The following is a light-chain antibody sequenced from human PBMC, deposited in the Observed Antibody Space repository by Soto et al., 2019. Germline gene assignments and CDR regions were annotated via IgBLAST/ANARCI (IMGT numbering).Light chain of an antibody. J-gene: IGKJ1*01. V-gene: IGKV1-27*01. CDR1: QDISDY. CDR2: AAS. CDR3: LKYPNDPPWT. Sequence: DIQMTQSPSSLSASVGDRVTITCRASQDISDYLAWYQQKPGKPPGLLIYAASTLQSGVPSRFSGSGYGTDFTLTITSLQPEDVATYYCLKYPNDPPWTFGQGTRVE.